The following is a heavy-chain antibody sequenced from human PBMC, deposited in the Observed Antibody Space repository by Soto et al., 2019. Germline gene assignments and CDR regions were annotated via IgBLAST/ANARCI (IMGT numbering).Heavy chain of an antibody. J-gene: IGHJ6*02. CDR3: ASTDRDCYGLDV. Sequence: EVQLVESGGGLVQPGGSLRLSCEASGFTFRNYDMHWVRQGTGKGLEWVSGISAAGDPDYADSVEGRFTISRENAQNSFFLQMNSLRAGYTAVYYCASTDRDCYGLDVWGQGTTVIVSS. V-gene: IGHV3-13*05. CDR2: ISAAGDP. CDR1: GFTFRNYD.